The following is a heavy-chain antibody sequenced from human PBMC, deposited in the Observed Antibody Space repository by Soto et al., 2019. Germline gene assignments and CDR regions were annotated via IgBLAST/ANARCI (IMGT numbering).Heavy chain of an antibody. CDR3: ARWSPKPPSGGWFVA. J-gene: IGHJ5*02. V-gene: IGHV4-39*01. CDR1: CDSITITDYY. CDR2: MYLSGRT. D-gene: IGHD2-8*02. Sequence: PSEPLSLTCTVSCDSITITDYYWGWIRQPPGKGLDWIGSMYLSGRTYYNLSLKSRVTMSIDTSKNQFSLKLRCVTAADTAIYYCARWSPKPPSGGWFVAWGQGKLVT.